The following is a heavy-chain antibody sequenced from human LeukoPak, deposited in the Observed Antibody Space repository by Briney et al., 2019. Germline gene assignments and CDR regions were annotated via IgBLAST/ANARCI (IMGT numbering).Heavy chain of an antibody. CDR1: GYTFTSYY. CDR2: INPSGGST. Sequence: GASVTVSCTASGYTFTSYYMHWVRQAPGQGLEWMGVINPSGGSTNYAPMFQGRVIIIRDIYKRTVHKELSSLGSEAAVVYYCARDHSSSSEGFDYWGQGTLVTISS. D-gene: IGHD6-6*01. CDR3: ARDHSSSSEGFDY. V-gene: IGHV1-46*01. J-gene: IGHJ4*02.